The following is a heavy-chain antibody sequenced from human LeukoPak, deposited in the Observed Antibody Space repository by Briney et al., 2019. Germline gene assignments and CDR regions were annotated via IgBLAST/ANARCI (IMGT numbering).Heavy chain of an antibody. CDR1: GYTFTSYG. CDR2: ISVYNGNT. J-gene: IGHJ4*02. CDR3: ARGGQTRFDY. Sequence: ASVKVSCKASGYTFTSYGITWVRQAPGQGLEWMGWISVYNGNTNYAQKLQGRVTMTTDTSTSTVYMKLRSLTSDDTAVYYCARGGQTRFDYWGQGTLVTVSS. V-gene: IGHV1-18*01. D-gene: IGHD3-10*01.